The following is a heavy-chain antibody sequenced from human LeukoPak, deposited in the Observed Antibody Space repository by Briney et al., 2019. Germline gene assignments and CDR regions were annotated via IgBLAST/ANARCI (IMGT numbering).Heavy chain of an antibody. D-gene: IGHD2-2*02. CDR3: ARVQRYCSSTSCYTNWFDP. CDR1: GYTFTSYG. CDR2: ISAYNGNT. J-gene: IGHJ5*02. V-gene: IGHV1-18*01. Sequence: ASVKVSCKASGYTFTSYGISWVRQAPGQGLEWMGWISAYNGNTNYAQKFQGRVTMTRDTSISTAYMELSRLRSDDTAVYYCARVQRYCSSTSCYTNWFDPWGQGTLVTVSS.